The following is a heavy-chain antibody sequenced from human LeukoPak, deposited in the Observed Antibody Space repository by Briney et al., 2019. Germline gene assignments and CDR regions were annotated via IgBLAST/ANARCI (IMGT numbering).Heavy chain of an antibody. J-gene: IGHJ3*02. D-gene: IGHD3-16*01. CDR3: ARVLSSREGIYAGAFDI. V-gene: IGHV3-30-3*01. CDR2: ISYDGSNK. CDR1: GFTFISYA. Sequence: GGSLRLSCTASGFTFISYAMHWVRQAPGKGLEWVAVISYDGSNKYYADSVKGRFTISRDNSKNTLYLQMNSLRSEDTAVYYCARVLSSREGIYAGAFDIWGQGTMVTVSS.